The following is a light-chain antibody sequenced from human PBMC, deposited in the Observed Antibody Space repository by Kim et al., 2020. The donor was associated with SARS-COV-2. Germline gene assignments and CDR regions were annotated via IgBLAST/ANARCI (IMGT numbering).Light chain of an antibody. Sequence: SYELTQSPSVSVSPGQTATITCSGHELGKTYVAWYQQKAGQSPVVVIYQDNKRPSGVPERFSGSNSGNTATLTITGTQSMDEADYFCQTWDSRLVFGGGTKLTVL. CDR2: QDN. CDR3: QTWDSRLV. V-gene: IGLV3-1*01. CDR1: ELGKTY. J-gene: IGLJ3*02.